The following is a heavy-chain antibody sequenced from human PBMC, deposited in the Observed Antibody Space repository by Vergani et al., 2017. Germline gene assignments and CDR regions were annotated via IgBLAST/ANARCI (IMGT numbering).Heavy chain of an antibody. J-gene: IGHJ4*02. D-gene: IGHD3-22*01. Sequence: EVQLVESGGGLVKPGGSLRLSCAASGFTFSSYSMNWVRQAPGKGLEWVSSISSSSSYIYYADSVKGRFNISRDNAKNSLYLQMNSLRAEDTAVYYCARELFYYDSSGYYSGFFDYWGQGTLVTVSS. V-gene: IGHV3-21*01. CDR3: ARELFYYDSSGYYSGFFDY. CDR1: GFTFSSYS. CDR2: ISSSSSYI.